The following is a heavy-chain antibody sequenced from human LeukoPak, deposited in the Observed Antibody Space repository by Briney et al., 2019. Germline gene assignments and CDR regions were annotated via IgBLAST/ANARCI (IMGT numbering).Heavy chain of an antibody. Sequence: SETLSLTCTVSGGSISSNNYYWGWIRQPPGKGLEWIGSIYYSGSTYYNPSLKSRVTISVDTSKNQFSLKLSSVTAADTAVYYCARSLGAKNWFDPWGQGTLVTVSS. V-gene: IGHV4-39*07. D-gene: IGHD4/OR15-4a*01. CDR1: GGSISSNNYY. CDR3: ARSLGAKNWFDP. CDR2: IYYSGST. J-gene: IGHJ5*02.